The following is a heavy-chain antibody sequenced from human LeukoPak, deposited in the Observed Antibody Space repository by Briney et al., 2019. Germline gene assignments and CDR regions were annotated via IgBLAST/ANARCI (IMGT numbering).Heavy chain of an antibody. V-gene: IGHV4-59*08. Sequence: PSETLSLTCTVSGGSINNYYGIWIRQPPGKGLEWIGYIHYSGSTNYNPSLKSRVTISLDTSKNQFSLKLRSVTAADTAVYYCARSPGGHFDYWGQGTLVTVSS. CDR2: IHYSGST. CDR1: GGSINNYY. CDR3: ARSPGGHFDY. J-gene: IGHJ4*02.